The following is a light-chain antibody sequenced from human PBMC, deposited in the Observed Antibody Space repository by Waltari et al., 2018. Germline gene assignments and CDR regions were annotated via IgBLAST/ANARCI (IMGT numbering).Light chain of an antibody. Sequence: EIVLTPSPASLSVSPGDRATLSFRASQSIGSSLVWYQQKPGQAPRLLIYSASTRATGIPARFSGSGSGTEFTLTISSLQSEDFAVYYCQQYNDWVLTFGPGTKVDIK. CDR1: QSIGSS. CDR2: SAS. J-gene: IGKJ3*01. CDR3: QQYNDWVLT. V-gene: IGKV3-15*01.